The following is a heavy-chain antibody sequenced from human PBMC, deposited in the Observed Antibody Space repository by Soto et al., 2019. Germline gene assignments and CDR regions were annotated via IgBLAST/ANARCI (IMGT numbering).Heavy chain of an antibody. D-gene: IGHD3-16*01. CDR2: ISGGGDNT. CDR3: VKRFPSDN. CDR1: GFTFSSYA. Sequence: GGSLRLSCAASGFTFSSYAMNWVRQAPGKGLEWVSTISGGGDNTYYADSVKGRFTISRDNSKNTMYLQMSSLRAEDTAVYYCVKRFPSDNWGQGTLVTVSS. V-gene: IGHV3-23*01. J-gene: IGHJ4*02.